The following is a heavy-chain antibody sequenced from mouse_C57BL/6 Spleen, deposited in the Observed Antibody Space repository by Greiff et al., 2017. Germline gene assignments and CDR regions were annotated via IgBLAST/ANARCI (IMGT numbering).Heavy chain of an antibody. D-gene: IGHD3-3*01. CDR3: ARGGTGYFDV. V-gene: IGHV1-4*01. CDR1: GYTFTSYT. Sequence: VQLQQSGAELARPGASVKMSCKASGYTFTSYTMPWVKQRPGQGLEWIGYINPSSGYTKYNQKFKDKATLTADKSSSTAYMQLSSLTSEDSAVYYCARGGTGYFDVWGTGTTVTVSS. J-gene: IGHJ1*03. CDR2: INPSSGYT.